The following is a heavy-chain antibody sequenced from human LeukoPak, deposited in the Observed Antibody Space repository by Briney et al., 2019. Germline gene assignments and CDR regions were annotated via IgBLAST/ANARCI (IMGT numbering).Heavy chain of an antibody. Sequence: GGSLRLSCAASGFTFSSYSMNWVRQAPGKGLEWVSSISSSSSYIYYADSVKGRFTISRDNAKNSLYLQMNSLRAEDTAVYYCPRVGYSGYDLIYWGQGTLVTVSS. J-gene: IGHJ4*02. V-gene: IGHV3-21*01. CDR3: PRVGYSGYDLIY. CDR1: GFTFSSYS. D-gene: IGHD5-12*01. CDR2: ISSSSSYI.